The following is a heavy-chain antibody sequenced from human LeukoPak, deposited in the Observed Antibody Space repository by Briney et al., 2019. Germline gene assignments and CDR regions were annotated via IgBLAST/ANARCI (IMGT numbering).Heavy chain of an antibody. CDR2: ISGSGGST. V-gene: IGHV3-23*01. J-gene: IGHJ4*02. D-gene: IGHD1/OR15-1a*01. CDR1: GLTFSSYA. CDR3: AKVEQRFPYFDY. Sequence: GGSLRLSCAASGLTFSSYAMSWVRQAPGKGLEWFSAISGSGGSTYYADSVKGRFTISRDNSKSTLYLQMNSLRAEDTAVYYCAKVEQRFPYFDYWGQGTLVTVSS.